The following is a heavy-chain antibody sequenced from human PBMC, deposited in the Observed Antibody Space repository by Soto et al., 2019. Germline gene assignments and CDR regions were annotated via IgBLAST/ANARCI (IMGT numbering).Heavy chain of an antibody. CDR2: IIPIFGTA. CDR1: GGTFSSYA. Sequence: QVQLVQSGAEVKRPGSSVKVSCKASGGTFSSYAISWVRQAPGQGLEWMGGIIPIFGTANYAQKFQGRVTLTADESTSTAYMELSSLRSEDTAVYYCARVAFVAVAADYYYYGMDVWGQGTTVTVSS. V-gene: IGHV1-69*12. CDR3: ARVAFVAVAADYYYYGMDV. D-gene: IGHD2-15*01. J-gene: IGHJ6*02.